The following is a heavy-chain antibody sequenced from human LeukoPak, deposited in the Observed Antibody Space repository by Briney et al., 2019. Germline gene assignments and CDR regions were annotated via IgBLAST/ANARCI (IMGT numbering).Heavy chain of an antibody. Sequence: SETLSLTCTVSGGSISSYYWSWIRQPPGKGLEWIGYIYYSGSTNYNPSLKSRVTISVDTSKNQFSLKLSSVTAADTAAYYCARWDSSADFDYWGQGTLVTVSS. CDR2: IYYSGST. CDR1: GGSISSYY. V-gene: IGHV4-59*01. J-gene: IGHJ4*02. D-gene: IGHD6-6*01. CDR3: ARWDSSADFDY.